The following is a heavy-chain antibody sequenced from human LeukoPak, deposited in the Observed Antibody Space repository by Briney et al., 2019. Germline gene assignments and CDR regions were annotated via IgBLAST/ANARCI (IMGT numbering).Heavy chain of an antibody. CDR1: GFTFSSYG. CDR3: ASMIARYGYYYGMDV. CDR2: ISYDGSNK. J-gene: IGHJ6*02. Sequence: GGSLRLSCAASGFTFSSYGMHWVRQAPGKGLEWVAVISYDGSNKYYADSVKGRFTISRDNAKNSLYLQMNSLRDEDTAVYYCASMIARYGYYYGMDVWGQGTTVTVSS. V-gene: IGHV3-30*03. D-gene: IGHD3-22*01.